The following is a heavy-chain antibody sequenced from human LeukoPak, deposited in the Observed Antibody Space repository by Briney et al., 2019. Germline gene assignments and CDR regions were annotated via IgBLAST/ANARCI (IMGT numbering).Heavy chain of an antibody. V-gene: IGHV3-73*01. J-gene: IGHJ5*02. Sequence: GSLRLSCAASGFTFSKAWMSWVRQAPGKGLEWVGRIRSKANSYATAYAASVKGRFTISRDDSKNTAYLQMNSLKTEDTAVYYCTRHAAGGVWFDPWGQGTLVTVSS. D-gene: IGHD3-16*01. CDR1: GFTFSKAW. CDR2: IRSKANSYAT. CDR3: TRHAAGGVWFDP.